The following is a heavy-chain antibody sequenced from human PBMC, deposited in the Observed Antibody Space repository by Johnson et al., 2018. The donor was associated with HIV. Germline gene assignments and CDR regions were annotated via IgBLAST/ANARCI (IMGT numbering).Heavy chain of an antibody. CDR2: ISYDGSNE. J-gene: IGHJ3*02. V-gene: IGHV3-30*18. CDR1: GFTFSNAW. D-gene: IGHD3-10*01. CDR3: AKEGITMEVDI. Sequence: QVQLVESGGGLVKPGGSLRLSCAASGFTFSNAWMSWVRQAPGKGLEWVAVISYDGSNEYYADSVKGRFTISRDNSKNTLYLQMNSLRPEDTAVYYCAKEGITMEVDIWGQGTTVTVSS.